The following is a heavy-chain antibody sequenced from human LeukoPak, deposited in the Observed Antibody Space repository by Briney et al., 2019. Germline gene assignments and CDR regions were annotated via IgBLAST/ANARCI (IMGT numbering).Heavy chain of an antibody. V-gene: IGHV5-51*01. D-gene: IGHD3-10*01. Sequence: GESLKISFKGSGYSFTSYWIAWVRQMPGKGLEWMGIIYPGDSDTRYSPSFQGQVTISADKSISTAYLQWSSLKASDTALYYCARYYYGSGRGANWFDPWGQGTLVTVSS. J-gene: IGHJ5*02. CDR2: IYPGDSDT. CDR1: GYSFTSYW. CDR3: ARYYYGSGRGANWFDP.